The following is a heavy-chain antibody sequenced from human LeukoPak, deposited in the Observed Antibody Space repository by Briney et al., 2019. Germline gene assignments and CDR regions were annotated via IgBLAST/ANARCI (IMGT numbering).Heavy chain of an antibody. CDR3: ARVMHLFSTSDY. CDR2: IIPIFGTA. Sequence: GASVKVSCKASGGTFSSYAISWVRQAPGQGLEWMGGIIPIFGTANYAQKFQGRVTITADKSTSTAYMELRSLRSDDTAVYYCARVMHLFSTSDYWGQGTLVTVSS. D-gene: IGHD3-16*01. J-gene: IGHJ4*02. V-gene: IGHV1-69*06. CDR1: GGTFSSYA.